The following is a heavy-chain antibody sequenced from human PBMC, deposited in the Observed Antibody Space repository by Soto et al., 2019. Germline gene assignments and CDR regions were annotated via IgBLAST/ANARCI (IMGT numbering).Heavy chain of an antibody. CDR1: GGSISSGDYY. CDR3: ARVGGFGSTTIDY. J-gene: IGHJ4*02. CDR2: IYYSGST. V-gene: IGHV4-30-4*01. Sequence: QVQLQESGPGLVKPSQILSLTCTVSGGSISSGDYYWSWIRQPPGKGLEWIGYIYYSGSTYYNPYLKSGVTISVDTFKNQISLQLSSVTAADTAVYYCARVGGFGSTTIDYWGQGTLVTVSS. D-gene: IGHD3-10*01.